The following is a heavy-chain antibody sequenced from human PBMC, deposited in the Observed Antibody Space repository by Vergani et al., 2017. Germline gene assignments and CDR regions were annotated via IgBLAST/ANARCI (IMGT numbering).Heavy chain of an antibody. J-gene: IGHJ4*02. D-gene: IGHD4-11*01. Sequence: EVQLLESGGGLVHPGGSLRLSCAASGFTFSSYSMNWVRQAPGKGLEWVSYISSSSSTIYYADSVKGRFTISRDNAKNSLYLQMNSRRDEDTAVYYCARTTPTFDSSNYFDYWGQGTLVTVSS. CDR2: ISSSSSTI. CDR1: GFTFSSYS. CDR3: ARTTPTFDSSNYFDY. V-gene: IGHV3-48*02.